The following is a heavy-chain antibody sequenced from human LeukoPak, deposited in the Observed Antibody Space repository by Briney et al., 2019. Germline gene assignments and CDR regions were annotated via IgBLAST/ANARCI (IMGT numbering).Heavy chain of an antibody. CDR2: VHYSGST. J-gene: IGHJ4*02. CDR3: ARHGIHYYDSSGYSIDY. D-gene: IGHD3-22*01. CDR1: GGSISGYY. V-gene: IGHV4-59*08. Sequence: SETLSLTCTVSGGSISGYYWSWIRQPPGKGLEWIGYVHYSGSTNYNPSLKSRVTISVDTSNNQFSLKLSSVTAADTAVYYCARHGIHYYDSSGYSIDYWGQGTLVTVSS.